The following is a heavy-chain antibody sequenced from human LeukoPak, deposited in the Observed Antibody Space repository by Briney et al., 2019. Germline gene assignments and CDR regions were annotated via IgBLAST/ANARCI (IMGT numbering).Heavy chain of an antibody. CDR2: INPSGGGA. CDR1: GYIFTSYH. Sequence: ASVKVSCKASGYIFTSYHMLWVRQAPGQGLEWMGIINPSGGGARYAQKLQGRITMTRDTSTSTVCMELSSLRPDDTAVYYCAREAVAGTGTDWGQGTLVTVSS. V-gene: IGHV1-46*04. D-gene: IGHD6-13*01. CDR3: AREAVAGTGTD. J-gene: IGHJ4*02.